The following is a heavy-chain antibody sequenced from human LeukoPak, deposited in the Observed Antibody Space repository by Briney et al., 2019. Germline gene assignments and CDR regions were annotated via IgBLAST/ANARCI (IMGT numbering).Heavy chain of an antibody. CDR2: INHSGST. V-gene: IGHV4-34*01. D-gene: IGHD5-12*01. CDR1: GGSFSGYY. CDR3: ARSVHKIEMATIWHAFDI. J-gene: IGHJ3*02. Sequence: ASETLSLTCAVYGGSFSGYYWSWIRQPPGKGLEWIGEINHSGSTNYNPSLKSRVTISVDTSKNQFSLKLSSVTAADTAVYYCARSVHKIEMATIWHAFDIWGQGTMVTVSS.